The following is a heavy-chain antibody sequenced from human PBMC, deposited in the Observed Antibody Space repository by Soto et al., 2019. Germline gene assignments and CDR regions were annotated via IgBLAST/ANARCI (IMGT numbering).Heavy chain of an antibody. D-gene: IGHD1-26*01. CDR2: IYYSGST. CDR1: GGSISSGGYY. Sequence: QVQLQESGPGLVKPSQTLSLTCTVSGGSISSGGYYWSWIRQHPGKGLEWIGYIYYSGSTYYNPSLNSRVTIAVDTAKNQFSLKLSSVTAEDTAVYYCARVRGAKNHFHYWGQGTLVTVSS. J-gene: IGHJ4*02. CDR3: ARVRGAKNHFHY. V-gene: IGHV4-31*03.